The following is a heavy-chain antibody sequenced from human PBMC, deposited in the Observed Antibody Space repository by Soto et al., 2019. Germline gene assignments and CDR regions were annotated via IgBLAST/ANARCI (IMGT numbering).Heavy chain of an antibody. V-gene: IGHV1-2*04. Sequence: QVQLVQSGAEVKKPGASVKVSCKASGYTFTGYYMHWVRQAPGQGLEWMGWINPNSGGTNYAQKFQGWVTMTRDTSISTAYMELSRLRSDDTAVYYCARDRGFGVHKRGGLDYWGQGTLVTVSS. CDR2: INPNSGGT. D-gene: IGHD3-10*01. CDR3: ARDRGFGVHKRGGLDY. J-gene: IGHJ4*02. CDR1: GYTFTGYY.